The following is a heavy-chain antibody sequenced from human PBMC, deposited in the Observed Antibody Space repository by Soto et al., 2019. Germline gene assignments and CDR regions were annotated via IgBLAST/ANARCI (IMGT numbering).Heavy chain of an antibody. CDR2: IKQDGSEK. V-gene: IGHV3-7*03. Sequence: GGSLRLSCVASEFTFSNYWMSWVRQAPGKGLGWVANIKQDGSEKYYADSVKGRFTISRDNAKNSLSLQMNSLRAEDTAMYFCARDPGFCTGGACRWFDPWGRGTLVTVSS. CDR1: EFTFSNYW. J-gene: IGHJ5*02. D-gene: IGHD2-8*02. CDR3: ARDPGFCTGGACRWFDP.